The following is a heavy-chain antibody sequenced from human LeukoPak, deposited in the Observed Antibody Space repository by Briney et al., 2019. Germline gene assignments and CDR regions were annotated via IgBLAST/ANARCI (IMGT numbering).Heavy chain of an antibody. D-gene: IGHD6-13*01. CDR1: GFTFSSYA. J-gene: IGHJ6*03. CDR3: ARDGEQLSYYYYYMDV. Sequence: GGSLRLSCAASGFTFSSYAMHWVRQAPGKGLEWVAVISYDGSNKYYADSVKVRFTISRDNSKNTLYLQMNSLRAEDTAVYYCARDGEQLSYYYYYMDVWGKGTTVIVSS. V-gene: IGHV3-30*01. CDR2: ISYDGSNK.